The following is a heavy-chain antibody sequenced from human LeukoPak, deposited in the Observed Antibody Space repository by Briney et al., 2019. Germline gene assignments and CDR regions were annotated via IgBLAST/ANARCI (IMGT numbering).Heavy chain of an antibody. Sequence: ASVKVSCKASGYTFTSYYMHWVRQAPGQGLEWMGIINPSGGSTSYAQKFQGRVTMTRDTSTSTVYMELSSLRSEDTAVYYCARDVLLWFGGEIGGMDVWGQGTTVTVSS. D-gene: IGHD3-10*01. J-gene: IGHJ6*02. CDR1: GYTFTSYY. CDR2: INPSGGST. V-gene: IGHV1-46*01. CDR3: ARDVLLWFGGEIGGMDV.